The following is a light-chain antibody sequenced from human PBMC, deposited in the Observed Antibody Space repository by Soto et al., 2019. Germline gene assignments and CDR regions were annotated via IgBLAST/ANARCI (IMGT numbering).Light chain of an antibody. Sequence: EIVMTQSPATLSVSPGERATRCCRASQSVSSNLAWYQQKPGQAPRLLIYGASTRATGIPARFSGSGSGTEFTLTISRLEPEDFAVYYCQQYGSSGTFGQGTKVDI. CDR1: QSVSSN. CDR3: QQYGSSGT. CDR2: GAS. V-gene: IGKV3-15*01. J-gene: IGKJ1*01.